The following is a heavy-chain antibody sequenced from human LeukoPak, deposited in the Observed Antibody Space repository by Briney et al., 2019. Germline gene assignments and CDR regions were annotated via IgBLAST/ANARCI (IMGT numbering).Heavy chain of an antibody. CDR2: IIPILGTT. Sequence: SVKVSCKASGDTFSRYAISWLRQAPGQGLEWMGGIIPILGTTNYAQKFQGRVTITADESTSTLYMELRSLRSEDTAIYYCARDDYYDSSAYRENPFNVWGQGTMVTVSS. J-gene: IGHJ3*01. V-gene: IGHV1-69*13. CDR3: ARDDYYDSSAYRENPFNV. CDR1: GDTFSRYA. D-gene: IGHD3-22*01.